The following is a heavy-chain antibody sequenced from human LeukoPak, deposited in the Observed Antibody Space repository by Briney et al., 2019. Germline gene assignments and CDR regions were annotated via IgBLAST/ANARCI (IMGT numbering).Heavy chain of an antibody. V-gene: IGHV3-21*01. D-gene: IGHD3-22*01. J-gene: IGHJ4*02. CDR1: GFSFSDYS. CDR2: ISSYSTYI. CDR3: ARDSFAGYDSSGYSSYDY. Sequence: PGGSLRLSCAASGFSFSDYSMNWVRQAPGKGLEWVSFISSYSTYIYYADSLKGRFTISRDNAKNSLYLQMNSLRAEDTAAYYCARDSFAGYDSSGYSSYDYWGQGTLVTVSS.